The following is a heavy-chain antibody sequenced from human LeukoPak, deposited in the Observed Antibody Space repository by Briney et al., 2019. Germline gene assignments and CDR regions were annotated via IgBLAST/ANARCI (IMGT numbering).Heavy chain of an antibody. CDR2: ISSSSSYI. CDR3: ARGDSSGWYEGNFDY. CDR1: GFTFSSYS. V-gene: IGHV3-21*01. D-gene: IGHD6-19*01. Sequence: PGGSLRLSCAASGFTFSSYSMNWVRQAPGKGLEWVSSISSSSSYIYYADSVKGRFTISRDNAKNSLYLQMNSLRAEDTAVYYCARGDSSGWYEGNFDYWGQGTLVTASS. J-gene: IGHJ4*02.